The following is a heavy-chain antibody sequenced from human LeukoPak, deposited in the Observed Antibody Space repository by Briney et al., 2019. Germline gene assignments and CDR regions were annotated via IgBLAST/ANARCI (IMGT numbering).Heavy chain of an antibody. CDR3: ARDQGSFDY. Sequence: GGSLILSCAASGFTFSSYWMHWIRQAPGKGLVWVSRIHSDGIGTSYADSVRGRFTNSRDNAKNTVYLQMNSLRAEDTAVYYCARDQGSFDYWGQGTLVTVSS. V-gene: IGHV3-74*01. CDR2: IHSDGIGT. CDR1: GFTFSSYW. J-gene: IGHJ4*02.